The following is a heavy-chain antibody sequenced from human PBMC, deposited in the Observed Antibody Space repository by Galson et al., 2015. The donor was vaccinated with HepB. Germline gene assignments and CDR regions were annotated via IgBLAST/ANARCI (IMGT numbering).Heavy chain of an antibody. CDR1: GFTFSSYG. V-gene: IGHV3-30*18. J-gene: IGHJ3*02. D-gene: IGHD2-15*01. CDR2: ISYDGSNK. CDR3: AKRDIVVLGAAHYGAAFAI. Sequence: SLRLSCAASGFTFSSYGMHWVRQAPGKGLGWVAVISYDGSNKYYADSVKGRFTISRDNSKSTLYLQMISLRAEDTAVYYCAKRDIVVLGAAHYGAAFAIWGQGTMVTVSS.